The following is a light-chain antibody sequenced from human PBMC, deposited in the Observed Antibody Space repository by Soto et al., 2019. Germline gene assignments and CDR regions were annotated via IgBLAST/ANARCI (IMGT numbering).Light chain of an antibody. CDR2: GAS. CDR3: QQYNSWPIT. CDR1: QGVTSD. Sequence: EIVMTQSPATLSVSPGERATLSCRASQGVTSDLAWYQHKPGQVPRLLIYGASTGATGIPARFSGSGSGTEFTLPINSLQSEDFAIYYCQQYNSWPITFGGGTKVEI. J-gene: IGKJ4*01. V-gene: IGKV3-15*01.